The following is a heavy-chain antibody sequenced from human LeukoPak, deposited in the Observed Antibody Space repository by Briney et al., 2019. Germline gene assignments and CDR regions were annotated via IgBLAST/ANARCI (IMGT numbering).Heavy chain of an antibody. CDR1: GFNVSSNY. D-gene: IGHD1-26*01. J-gene: IGHJ4*02. CDR2: IYGDGTT. CDR3: ARDPRYSGSSGDY. V-gene: IGHV3-53*04. Sequence: GGSLRLSCEASGFNVSSNYMTWVRQAPGKGLEWVSLIYGDGTTDYADSVKGRFHISRHNSKNTLYLQMNSLRAEDTAVYYCARDPRYSGSSGDYWGQGTLVTVSS.